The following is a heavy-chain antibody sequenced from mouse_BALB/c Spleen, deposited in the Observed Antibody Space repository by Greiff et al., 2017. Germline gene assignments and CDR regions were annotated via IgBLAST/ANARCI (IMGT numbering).Heavy chain of an antibody. CDR1: GYSITSDYA. CDR2: ISYSGST. V-gene: IGHV3-2*02. J-gene: IGHJ3*01. Sequence: EVQLQQSGPGLVKPSQSLSLTCTVTGYSITSDYAWNWIRQFPGNKLEWMGYISYSGSTSYNPSLKSRISITRDTSKNQFFLQLNSVTTEDTATYYCARLDYLAWFAYWGQGTLVTVSA. D-gene: IGHD2-4*01. CDR3: ARLDYLAWFAY.